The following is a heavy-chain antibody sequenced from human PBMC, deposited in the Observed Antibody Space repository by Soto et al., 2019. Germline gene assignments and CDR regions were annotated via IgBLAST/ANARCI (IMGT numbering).Heavy chain of an antibody. CDR1: GGSISSSSYY. V-gene: IGHV4-39*01. D-gene: IGHD3-9*01. CDR2: IYYSGST. J-gene: IGHJ4*02. CDR3: ARLRKVASRFEWFDY. Sequence: PSETLSLTCTVSGGSISSSSYYWGWIRQPPGKGLEWIGSIYYSGSTYYNPSLKSRVTISVDTSKNQFSLKLSSVTAADTAVYYCARLRKVASRFEWFDYCGQGTLVTVSS.